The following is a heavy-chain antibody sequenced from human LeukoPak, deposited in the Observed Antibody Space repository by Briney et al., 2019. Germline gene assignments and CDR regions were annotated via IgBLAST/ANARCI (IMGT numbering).Heavy chain of an antibody. V-gene: IGHV3-7*01. CDR1: GFTFSNSA. CDR3: ASLDRGSYYSFDY. D-gene: IGHD1-26*01. Sequence: PGGSLRLSCAASGFTFSNSAMSWVRQAPGKGLEWVANIKQDGSERNYVDSVKGRFTISRDNAKNSLYLQMNSLRAEDTAVYYCASLDRGSYYSFDYWGQGTLVTVSS. CDR2: IKQDGSER. J-gene: IGHJ4*02.